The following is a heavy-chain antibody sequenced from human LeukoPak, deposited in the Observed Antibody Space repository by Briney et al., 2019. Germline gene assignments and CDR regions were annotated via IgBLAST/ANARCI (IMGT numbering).Heavy chain of an antibody. D-gene: IGHD3-22*01. V-gene: IGHV3-21*01. CDR1: GFTFSGYS. J-gene: IGHJ4*02. CDR2: FGTRSTSV. Sequence: GGTLRLSCAASGFTFSGYSMNWIRQAPGKGLEWVSSFGTRSTSVYHAGSVKGRFAISRDNAKNTLYLQMNSLRAEDTALYYCAREVSEGFDFWGQGTLVTVSS. CDR3: AREVSEGFDF.